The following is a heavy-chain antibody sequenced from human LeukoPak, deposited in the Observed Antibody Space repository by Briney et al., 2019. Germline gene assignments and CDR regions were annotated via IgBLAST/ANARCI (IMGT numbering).Heavy chain of an antibody. D-gene: IGHD2-15*01. J-gene: IGHJ4*02. V-gene: IGHV3-48*03. CDR3: ARDESGASHRPYYFDY. CDR1: EFTFSSFQ. Sequence: PGGSLRLSCAASEFTFSSFQMNWVRQAPGKGLEWVSYIGSSDTTMYYADSVKGRFTISRDNAKNSLYLQMNSLRAEDTAVYYCARDESGASHRPYYFDYWGQGTLVTVSS. CDR2: IGSSDTTM.